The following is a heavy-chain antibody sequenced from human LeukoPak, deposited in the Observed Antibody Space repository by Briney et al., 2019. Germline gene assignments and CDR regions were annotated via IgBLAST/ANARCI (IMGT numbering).Heavy chain of an antibody. CDR3: ARGTGTVDY. J-gene: IGHJ4*02. D-gene: IGHD1-7*01. CDR1: GYTFTDYY. V-gene: IGHV1-2*02. Sequence: ASVKPSCKASGYTFTDYYMHWVRQAPGQGLEWMGWINPNSGDTGYAQKLQGRVTMTRDTSITTAYLELSRLTSDDTAVYYCARGTGTVDYWGQGTLVTVSS. CDR2: INPNSGDT.